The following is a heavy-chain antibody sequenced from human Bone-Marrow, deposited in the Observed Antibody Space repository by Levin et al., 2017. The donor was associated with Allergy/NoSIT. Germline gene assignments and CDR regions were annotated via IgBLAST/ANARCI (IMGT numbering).Heavy chain of an antibody. J-gene: IGHJ6*02. D-gene: IGHD3-9*01. V-gene: IGHV3-21*01. CDR3: ARDDSFTGYQRFDAMDV. Sequence: GGSLRLSCAASGFTFSTYALNWVRQAPGKGLEWVSCINTISSHIYYANSVRGRFTISRDNARNSLYLQMSSLRPEDTAVYYCARDDSFTGYQRFDAMDVWGRGTTVTVSS. CDR1: GFTFSTYA. CDR2: INTISSHI.